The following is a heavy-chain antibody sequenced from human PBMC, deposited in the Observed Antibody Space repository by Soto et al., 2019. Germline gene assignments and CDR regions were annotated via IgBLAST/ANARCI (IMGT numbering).Heavy chain of an antibody. Sequence: ASVKVSCKASGYTFTGYYMHWVRQAPGQGLEWMGWINPNSGGTNYAQKFQGRVTMTRDTSISTAYMELSRLRSDDTAVYYCARSRAMVRGVMVSWFDPWGQGPLVTVSS. D-gene: IGHD3-10*01. CDR1: GYTFTGYY. J-gene: IGHJ5*02. CDR3: ARSRAMVRGVMVSWFDP. CDR2: INPNSGGT. V-gene: IGHV1-2*02.